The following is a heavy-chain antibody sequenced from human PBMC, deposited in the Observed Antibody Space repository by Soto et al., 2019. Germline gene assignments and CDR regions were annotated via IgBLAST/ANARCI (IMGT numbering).Heavy chain of an antibody. J-gene: IGHJ4*02. CDR2: ISSSSSTI. CDR3: ARDLVYVGTTAYDY. D-gene: IGHD4-17*01. Sequence: PGGSLRLSCAASGFTFSSYSMNWVRQAPGKGLEWVSYISSSSSTIYYADSVKGRFTISRDNAKNSLYLQMNSLRDEDTAVYYCARDLVYVGTTAYDYWGQGTLVTVSS. CDR1: GFTFSSYS. V-gene: IGHV3-48*02.